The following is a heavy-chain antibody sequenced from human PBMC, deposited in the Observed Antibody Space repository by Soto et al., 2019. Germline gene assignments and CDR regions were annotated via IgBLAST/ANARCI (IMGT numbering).Heavy chain of an antibody. CDR1: GFSFSSYG. D-gene: IGHD6-19*01. CDR2: ISGSGGST. CDR3: AKESGYCSGWHVDY. V-gene: IGHV3-23*01. J-gene: IGHJ4*02. Sequence: PGGSLRLSCAASGFSFSSYGMSWVRQAPGKGLEWVSAISGSGGSTYYADSVKGRFTISRDNSKNTLYLQMNSLRAEDTAVYYCAKESGYCSGWHVDYWGQATLVTVSS.